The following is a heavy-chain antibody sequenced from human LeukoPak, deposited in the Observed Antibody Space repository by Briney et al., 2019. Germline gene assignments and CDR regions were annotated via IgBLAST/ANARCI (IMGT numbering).Heavy chain of an antibody. V-gene: IGHV4-61*05. J-gene: IGHJ4*02. Sequence: SETPSLTCTVSGSSINSSNCFWGWIRQPPGKGLEWIGYVHYTGITNYSPSLKSRVTISLDTSKKQFSLKLSSVTAADTAVYYCTRGSDGEYDSWGQGTLVTVSS. CDR3: TRGSDGEYDS. CDR1: GSSINSSNCF. D-gene: IGHD5-24*01. CDR2: VHYTGIT.